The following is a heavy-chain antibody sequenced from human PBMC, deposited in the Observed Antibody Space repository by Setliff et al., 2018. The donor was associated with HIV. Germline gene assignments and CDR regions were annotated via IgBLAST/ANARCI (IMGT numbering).Heavy chain of an antibody. J-gene: IGHJ2*01. Sequence: PSDTLSLTCTVSGGSISNSNYYWGWIRQPPGKGLEWVGSIYYIGTTYYNPSLKSRVTISIDTSKNDFSLKLTSVTAADTAMYYCARLASTRDWYFDLWGRGTLVTVSS. CDR2: IYYIGTT. CDR3: ARLASTRDWYFDL. CDR1: GGSISNSNYY. V-gene: IGHV4-39*02.